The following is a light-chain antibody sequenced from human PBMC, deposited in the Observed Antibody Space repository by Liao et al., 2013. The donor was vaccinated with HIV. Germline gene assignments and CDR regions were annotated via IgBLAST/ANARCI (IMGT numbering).Light chain of an antibody. V-gene: IGLV3-25*03. J-gene: IGLJ2*01. CDR1: ALPMLY. CDR3: QSTDSSGTVV. Sequence: SYELTQPPSVSVSSGQTARITCSGDALPMLYAYWYQQRPGQAPVLVIYKDSERPSGIPERFSGSSSGTTVTLTISGVQAEDEADYYCQSTDSSGTVVFGGGTKLTVL. CDR2: KDS.